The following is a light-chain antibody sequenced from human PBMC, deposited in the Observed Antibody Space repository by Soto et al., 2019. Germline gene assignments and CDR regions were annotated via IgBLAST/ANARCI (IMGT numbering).Light chain of an antibody. CDR1: QTISNY. V-gene: IGKV3-11*01. CDR3: KHGGA. Sequence: EILLTQSPATLSLSAGERATLSCRAGQTISNYLAWYQQKPGQAPRLLIYDASNRATDIPARFSGSGSGTDFTLTISSLEPDDFAVYYCKHGGAFGPGTKVEIK. J-gene: IGKJ3*01. CDR2: DAS.